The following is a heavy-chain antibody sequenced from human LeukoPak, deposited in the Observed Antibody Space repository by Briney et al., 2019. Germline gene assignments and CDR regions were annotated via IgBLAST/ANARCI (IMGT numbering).Heavy chain of an antibody. D-gene: IGHD5-12*01. CDR3: ARAQVDMNYFDY. Sequence: GASVKVSCEASGYTFTGYYMHWVRQAPGQGLEWMGWINPNSGGTNYAQKFQGRVTMTRDTSISTAYMELRSLRSDDTAVYYCARAQVDMNYFDYWGQGTLVTVSS. CDR1: GYTFTGYY. CDR2: INPNSGGT. J-gene: IGHJ4*02. V-gene: IGHV1-2*02.